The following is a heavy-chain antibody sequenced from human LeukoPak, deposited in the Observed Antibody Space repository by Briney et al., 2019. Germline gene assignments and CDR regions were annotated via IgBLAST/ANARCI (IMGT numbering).Heavy chain of an antibody. J-gene: IGHJ4*02. D-gene: IGHD6-25*01. V-gene: IGHV4-34*01. CDR3: ARGRTGAAALDF. CDR2: STHSGST. CDR1: GGSFSGHY. Sequence: SETPSLTCAVYGGSFSGHYWTWIRQSPGKGLEWIGESTHSGSTNYNPSPKSRLTISVDTFKNQFSLKLTSVSAADTAVYHCARGRTGAAALDFWGPGTLVTVSS.